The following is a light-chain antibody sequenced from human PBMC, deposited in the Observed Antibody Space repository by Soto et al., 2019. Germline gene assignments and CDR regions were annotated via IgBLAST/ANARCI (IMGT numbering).Light chain of an antibody. CDR1: QSVSSNY. CDR3: QQYGSSPLT. CDR2: GAS. V-gene: IGKV3-20*01. Sequence: EIVLTQSPGTLSLSPGERATLSCRASQSVSSNYLAWYQQKPGQAPRLLIYGASCRATGIPDRFSGRASGTDFTLTIRRLEPEDFAVDYCQQYGSSPLTFGGGTKVEIK. J-gene: IGKJ4*01.